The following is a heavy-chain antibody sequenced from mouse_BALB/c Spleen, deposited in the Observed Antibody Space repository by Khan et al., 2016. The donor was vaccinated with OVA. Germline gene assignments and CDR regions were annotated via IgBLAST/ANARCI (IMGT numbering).Heavy chain of an antibody. CDR1: GYTFTSYT. J-gene: IGHJ3*01. D-gene: IGHD2-5*01. CDR2: INPSNGYT. CDR3: VRGGTYYSNYGWFAY. Sequence: QVQLQQSGAELARPGDSVKMSCKASGYTFTSYTIHWIKLRPGQGKVWIGYINPSNGYTNYNQKFKNKATLTADKSSTTAYMQLSSLTSDDSAVYTCVRGGTYYSNYGWFAYWGQGTLVSVSA. V-gene: IGHV1-4*01.